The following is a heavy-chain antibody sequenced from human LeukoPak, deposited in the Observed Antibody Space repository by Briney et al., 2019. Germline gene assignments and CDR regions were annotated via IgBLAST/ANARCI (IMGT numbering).Heavy chain of an antibody. CDR2: ISYDGINK. J-gene: IGHJ4*02. V-gene: IGHV3-30*04. CDR1: GFSRSSYA. D-gene: IGHD1-26*01. CDR3: ARGESDSGTYSPGDF. Sequence: GWSLARYCKASGFSRSSYAIHWVRQPPGKELQWVAVISYDGINKYYADSVKGRFTISRDNSKNTLYLQMNSLRTEDTAVYYCARGESDSGTYSPGDFWGQGTLVTVSS.